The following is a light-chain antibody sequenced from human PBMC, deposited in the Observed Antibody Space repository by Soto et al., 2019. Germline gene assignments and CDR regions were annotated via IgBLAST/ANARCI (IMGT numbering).Light chain of an antibody. CDR2: GES. Sequence: EIVMTQSPATLSVSPGERATLSCRASQSVSSNLAWYQQKPGQAPRLLIYGESTRATGIPARFSGSWSGTEFTLTISSLQSEDFAVYYCQQYNNWPQTFGQGTKVEIK. CDR1: QSVSSN. J-gene: IGKJ1*01. V-gene: IGKV3-15*01. CDR3: QQYNNWPQT.